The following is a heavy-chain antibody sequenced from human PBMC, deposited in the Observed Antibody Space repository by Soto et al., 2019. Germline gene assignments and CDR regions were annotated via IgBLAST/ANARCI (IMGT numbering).Heavy chain of an antibody. CDR1: GGSISSGGYY. D-gene: IGHD3-22*01. J-gene: IGHJ5*02. CDR2: IYYSGST. Sequence: QVQLQESGPGLVKPSQTLSLTCTVSGGSISSGGYYWSWIRQHPGKGLEWIGYIYYSGSTYYNPSLKSRVTISVDTSKNHFSLKLSSVTAADTAVYYCARAVTMIYTWFDPWGQGTLVTVSS. CDR3: ARAVTMIYTWFDP. V-gene: IGHV4-31*03.